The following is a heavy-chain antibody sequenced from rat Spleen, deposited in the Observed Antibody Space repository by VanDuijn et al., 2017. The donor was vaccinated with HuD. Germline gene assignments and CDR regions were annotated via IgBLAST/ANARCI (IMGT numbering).Heavy chain of an antibody. J-gene: IGHJ3*01. Sequence: QVQLKESGPGLVQPSQTLSLTCTVSGFSLTNNGVSWVRQPPGEGLEWIAAISSGGTIYYNSTLKSRLRISRDTSKSQVFLKVNSLQTEDTAMYFCAREGPFNPFAYWGQGTLVTVSS. D-gene: IGHD1-3*01. CDR1: GFSLTNNG. V-gene: IGHV2S12*01. CDR3: AREGPFNPFAY. CDR2: ISSGGTI.